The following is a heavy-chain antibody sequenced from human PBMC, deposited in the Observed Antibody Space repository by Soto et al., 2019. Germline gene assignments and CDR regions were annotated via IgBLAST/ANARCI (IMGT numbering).Heavy chain of an antibody. V-gene: IGHV4-4*02. CDR1: GGSISSSNW. J-gene: IGHJ6*02. CDR2: IYHSGST. CDR3: ARWDPTGYSSGWYAEYYGMDV. Sequence: SETLSLTCAVSGGSISSSNWWSWVRQPPGKGLEWIGEIYHSGSTNYNPSLKSRVTISVDKSKNQFSLKLSSVTAADTAVYYCARWDPTGYSSGWYAEYYGMDVWGQGTTVTVSS. D-gene: IGHD6-19*01.